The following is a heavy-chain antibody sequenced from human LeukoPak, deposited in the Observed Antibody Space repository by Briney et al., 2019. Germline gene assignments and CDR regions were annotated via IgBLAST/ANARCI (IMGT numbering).Heavy chain of an antibody. CDR2: ISASGAGA. J-gene: IGHJ4*02. V-gene: IGHV3-23*01. CDR3: AKGSMRSNGGYKYFFDY. Sequence: GGSLRLSCAASGFTFSSCAMNWVRQAPGKGLECVSGISASGAGAYYADSVKGRFTISRDNSKNTLFLQMNSLRAEDTAVYYCAKGSMRSNGGYKYFFDYWGPGTLVTVSS. D-gene: IGHD3-22*01. CDR1: GFTFSSCA.